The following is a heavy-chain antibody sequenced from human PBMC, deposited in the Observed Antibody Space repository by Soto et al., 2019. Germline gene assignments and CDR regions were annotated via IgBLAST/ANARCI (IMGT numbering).Heavy chain of an antibody. D-gene: IGHD3-22*01. CDR3: ARDQRVVVITSDSHAFDI. J-gene: IGHJ3*02. Sequence: ASVKVSCKASGYTFTSYAMHWVRQAPGQRLEWMGWINADNGNTKYSQKLQGRVTMTTDTSTSTAYMELRSLRSDDTAVYYCARDQRVVVITSDSHAFDIWGQGTMVTVSS. V-gene: IGHV1-3*01. CDR1: GYTFTSYA. CDR2: INADNGNT.